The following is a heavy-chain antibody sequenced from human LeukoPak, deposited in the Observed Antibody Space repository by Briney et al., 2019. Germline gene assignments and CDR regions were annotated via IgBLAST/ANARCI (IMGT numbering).Heavy chain of an antibody. Sequence: PGGSLRLSCAASGFTFSSYSMNWVRQAPGKGLEWVSSISSSSSYIYYADSVKGRFTISRDNSKNTLYLQMNSLRAEDTAVYYCARAIAAAPVPFDYWGQGTLVTVSS. D-gene: IGHD6-13*01. CDR2: ISSSSSYI. J-gene: IGHJ4*02. V-gene: IGHV3-21*01. CDR1: GFTFSSYS. CDR3: ARAIAAAPVPFDY.